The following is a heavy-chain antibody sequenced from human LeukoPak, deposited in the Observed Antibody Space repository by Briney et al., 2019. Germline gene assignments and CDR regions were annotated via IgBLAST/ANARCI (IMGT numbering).Heavy chain of an antibody. CDR2: IYYRGST. CDR3: ARHGMDIVVVVAGYNWFDP. Sequence: SESLSLTRLVPGGSIRVYSWSWIRQPVGKGLECVGRIYYRGSTYYNPSLKRRVTISVETSKNQFSLKLSSVTAADTAVYYCARHGMDIVVVVAGYNWFDPWGQGTLVTVSS. V-gene: IGHV4-59*05. D-gene: IGHD2-15*01. J-gene: IGHJ5*02. CDR1: GGSIRVYS.